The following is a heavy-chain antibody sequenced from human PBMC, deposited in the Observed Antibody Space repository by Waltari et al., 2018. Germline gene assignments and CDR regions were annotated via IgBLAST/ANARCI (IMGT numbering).Heavy chain of an antibody. CDR2: ISGSGGST. Sequence: VQLQQWGAGLLKPSETLSLTCAVYGGSFSGYYWSWIRQPPGKGLEWVSAISGSGGSTYYADSVKGRFTISRDNSKNTLYLQMNSLRAEDTAVDYCARPRSILTGWEEPPQYFQHWGQGTLVTVSS. CDR1: GGSFSGYY. D-gene: IGHD3-9*01. V-gene: IGHV3-23*01. CDR3: ARPRSILTGWEEPPQYFQH. J-gene: IGHJ1*01.